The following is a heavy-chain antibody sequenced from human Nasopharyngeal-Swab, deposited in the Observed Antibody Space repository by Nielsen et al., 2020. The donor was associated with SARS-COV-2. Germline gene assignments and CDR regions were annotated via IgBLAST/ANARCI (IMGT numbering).Heavy chain of an antibody. CDR2: ISGSGGST. D-gene: IGHD3-16*01. CDR3: AKGGGAGY. CDR1: GFTFSSYA. V-gene: IGHV3-23*01. J-gene: IGHJ4*02. Sequence: GESLKISCAASGFTFSSYAMSWVRQAPGKGLEWVSAISGSGGSTYYADSVKGRFTISRDNSKHTLYLQMNSLRAEDTAVYYCAKGGGAGYWGQGTLVTVSS.